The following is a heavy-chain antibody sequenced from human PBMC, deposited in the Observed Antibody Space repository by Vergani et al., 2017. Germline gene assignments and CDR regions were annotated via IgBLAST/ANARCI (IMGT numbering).Heavy chain of an antibody. CDR2: IYTSGST. V-gene: IGHV4-61*02. CDR3: ARLPAVAPAYYYYGMDV. CDR1: GGSISSGSYY. D-gene: IGHD6-19*01. Sequence: QVQLPESGPGLVKPSQTLSLTCTVSGGSISSGSYYWSWIRQPAGKGLEWIGRIYTSGSTNYNPSLKSRVTISVDTSKNQFSLKLSSVTAADTAVYYCARLPAVAPAYYYYGMDVWGQGTTVTVSS. J-gene: IGHJ6*02.